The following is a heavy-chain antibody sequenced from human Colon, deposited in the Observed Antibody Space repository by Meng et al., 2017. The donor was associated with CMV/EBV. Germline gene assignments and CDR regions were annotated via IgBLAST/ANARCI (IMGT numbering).Heavy chain of an antibody. CDR2: ISHDGTKK. CDR1: GLTFSAFP. D-gene: IGHD4-11*01. Sequence: GESLKISCAASGLTFSAFPIHWVRQAPGKGLEWVAIISHDGTKKYYAESVKGRFSLSRDNSQNTVNMHMNSLRGDDTAVYYCARASNSSFDPWGQGTLVTVSS. CDR3: ARASNSSFDP. V-gene: IGHV3-30*04. J-gene: IGHJ5*02.